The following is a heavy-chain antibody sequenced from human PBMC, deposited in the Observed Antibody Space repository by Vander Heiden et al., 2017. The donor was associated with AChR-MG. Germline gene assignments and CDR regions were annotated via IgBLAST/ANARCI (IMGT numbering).Heavy chain of an antibody. D-gene: IGHD3-10*01. J-gene: IGHJ4*02. Sequence: EVQLVESGGGLVQPGRSLRISCAASGFTFDDYALHWVREAPGKGLEWVSGISWNSGSIGYADSGKGRFTISRDNAKNSLYLQMNSLRAEDTALYYCAKGDPAYMVRGAKLRRDYWGQGTLVTVSS. CDR2: ISWNSGSI. CDR1: GFTFDDYA. V-gene: IGHV3-9*01. CDR3: AKGDPAYMVRGAKLRRDY.